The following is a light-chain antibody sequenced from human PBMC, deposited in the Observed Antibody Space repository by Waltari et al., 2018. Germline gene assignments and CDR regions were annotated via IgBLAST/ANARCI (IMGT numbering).Light chain of an antibody. J-gene: IGLJ3*02. CDR2: DVT. Sequence: QSALPQPASVSGSPGQSITISCTGTSSDVGGYNYVSWDQQHPGKAPKLMIYDVTKRPSGVSTRFSGSKSGNTASQTISGLQAEDEADYYCSSFTSSSTLRVFGGGTKLTVL. CDR3: SSFTSSSTLRV. V-gene: IGLV2-14*01. CDR1: SSDVGGYNY.